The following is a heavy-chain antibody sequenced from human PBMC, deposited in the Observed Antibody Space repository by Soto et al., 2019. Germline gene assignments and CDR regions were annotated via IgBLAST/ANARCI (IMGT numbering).Heavy chain of an antibody. D-gene: IGHD6-19*01. CDR2: MNPNSGNT. CDR3: AREYSSGWYDY. V-gene: IGHV1-8*01. CDR1: GYTFTSYD. Sequence: ASVKFSCKASGYTFTSYDINWVRQATGQVLECMVWMNPNSGNTGYXXKFQGRVXXTRNTSISTAXMELSXLRSEDTAVYYCAREYSSGWYDYWCQGTLVTVSS. J-gene: IGHJ4*02.